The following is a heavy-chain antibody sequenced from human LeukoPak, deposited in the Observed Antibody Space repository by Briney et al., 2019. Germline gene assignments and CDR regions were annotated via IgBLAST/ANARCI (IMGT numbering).Heavy chain of an antibody. Sequence: ASVKVSCKASGYTFTDYYIHWVRQAPGKGLEWMGGFDPEDGETIYAQKFQGRVTMTEDTSTDTAYMELSSLRSEDTAVYYCATDLGAKDYWGQGTLVTVSS. CDR2: FDPEDGET. V-gene: IGHV1-24*01. CDR1: GYTFTDYY. D-gene: IGHD1-26*01. CDR3: ATDLGAKDY. J-gene: IGHJ4*02.